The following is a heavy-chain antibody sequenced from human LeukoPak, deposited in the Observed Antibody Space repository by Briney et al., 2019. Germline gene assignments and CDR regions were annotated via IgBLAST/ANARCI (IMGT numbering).Heavy chain of an antibody. CDR2: INTDGRRK. V-gene: IGHV3-74*01. CDR1: GFMFSNYW. CDR3: ARVQAAVLGVFDYFDY. J-gene: IGHJ4*02. Sequence: PGGSLRLSCAASGFMFSNYWMHWVRQAPGRGLVWVSRINTDGRRKSYADYVKGRFTISRDNAKNTLYLQMNSLRAEDTAVYFCARVQAAVLGVFDYFDYWGQGTLVTVSS. D-gene: IGHD3-3*02.